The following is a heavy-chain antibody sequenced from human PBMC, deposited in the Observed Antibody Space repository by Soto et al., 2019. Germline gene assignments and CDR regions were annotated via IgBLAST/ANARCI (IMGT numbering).Heavy chain of an antibody. D-gene: IGHD2-15*01. J-gene: IGHJ4*02. CDR1: GGTFSSYA. CDR3: ARRTNCSGGSCYGLNYFDY. CDR2: IIPIFGTA. Sequence: ASVKVSCKASGGTFSSYAISWVRQAPGQGLEWMGGIIPIFGTANYAQKFQGRVTITADEPTSTAYMELSSLRSEDTAVYYCARRTNCSGGSCYGLNYFDYWGQGTLVTVSS. V-gene: IGHV1-69*13.